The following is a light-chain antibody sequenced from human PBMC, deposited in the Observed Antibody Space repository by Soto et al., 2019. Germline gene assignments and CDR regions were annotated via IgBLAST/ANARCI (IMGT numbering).Light chain of an antibody. Sequence: EIVLTQSPATLSLSPGERATLSCRASQSVSSFLTWYQQKPGQAPRLLIYDASNRATDIPARFSGSGSGTDFTLTISSLEPEDFAVYYCQHRSNWPRTFGPGTKVDIK. J-gene: IGKJ3*01. CDR3: QHRSNWPRT. CDR1: QSVSSF. CDR2: DAS. V-gene: IGKV3-11*01.